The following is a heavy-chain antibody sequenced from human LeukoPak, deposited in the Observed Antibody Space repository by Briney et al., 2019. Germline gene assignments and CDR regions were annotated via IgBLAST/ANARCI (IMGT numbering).Heavy chain of an antibody. J-gene: IGHJ4*02. CDR2: VFYNGNT. CDR1: DDSVSSGAYY. V-gene: IGHV4-31*03. Sequence: SETLSLTCTVSDDSVSSGAYYWSWIRQHPGKGLEWIGYVFYNGNTFYNPSLESRLTISVDTSKKQFSLKLKSVTAADTDLYYCARSASLPPYHFDYWGQGTLVTVSS. D-gene: IGHD2-15*01. CDR3: ARSASLPPYHFDY.